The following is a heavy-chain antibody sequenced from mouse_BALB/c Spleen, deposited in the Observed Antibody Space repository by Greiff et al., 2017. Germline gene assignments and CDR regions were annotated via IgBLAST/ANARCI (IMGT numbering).Heavy chain of an antibody. CDR1: GFSLTSYG. Sequence: VKLMESGPGLVAPSQSLSITCTVSGFSLTSYGVHWVRQPPGKGLEWLGVIWAGGSTNYNSALMSRLSISKDNSKSQVFLKMNSLQTDATAMYYCARGNWWFAYWGQGTLVTVSA. V-gene: IGHV2-9*02. D-gene: IGHD4-1*01. CDR3: ARGNWWFAY. CDR2: IWAGGST. J-gene: IGHJ3*01.